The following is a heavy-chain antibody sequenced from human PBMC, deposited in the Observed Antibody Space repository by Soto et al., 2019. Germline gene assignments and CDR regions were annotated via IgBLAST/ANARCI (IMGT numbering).Heavy chain of an antibody. CDR3: ARVGQQLRGNWFDP. CDR2: IHYRGST. V-gene: IGHV4-31*03. Sequence: SETLSLTCSVSGGFISRGGYYWSWFRQFPGKGLEWIGYIHYRGSTYYNPSLKSRGSISVDMSKNQLSLNLTSVTAADTAVYYCARVGQQLRGNWFDPWGQGTLVT. CDR1: GGFISRGGYY. J-gene: IGHJ5*02. D-gene: IGHD6-13*01.